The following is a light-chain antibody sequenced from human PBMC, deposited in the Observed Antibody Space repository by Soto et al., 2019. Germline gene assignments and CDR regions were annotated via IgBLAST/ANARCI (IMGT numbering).Light chain of an antibody. J-gene: IGKJ1*01. CDR1: QGISNY. CDR2: AAS. Sequence: DIQMTQSPSSLSASVGDRVTITCRASQGISNYVAWSQQKPGKVPKLLIYAASTLQSGVPSRFSGSGSGTDFTLNISSLQPEDVATYYCQKYNCGPRTFGQGTEVEIK. CDR3: QKYNCGPRT. V-gene: IGKV1-27*01.